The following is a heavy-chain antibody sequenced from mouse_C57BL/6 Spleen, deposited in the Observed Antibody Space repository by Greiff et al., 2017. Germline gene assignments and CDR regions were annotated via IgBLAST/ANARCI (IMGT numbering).Heavy chain of an antibody. CDR2: INPSNGGT. CDR1: GYTFTSYW. D-gene: IGHD2-3*01. J-gene: IGHJ4*01. Sequence: QVQLKQPGTELVKPGASVKLSCKASGYTFTSYWMHWVKQRPGQGLEWIGNINPSNGGTNYNEKFKSKATLTVDKSSSTAYMQLSRLTSEDSAVYYCARWDGPHYYAMDYWGQGTSVTVSS. CDR3: ARWDGPHYYAMDY. V-gene: IGHV1-53*01.